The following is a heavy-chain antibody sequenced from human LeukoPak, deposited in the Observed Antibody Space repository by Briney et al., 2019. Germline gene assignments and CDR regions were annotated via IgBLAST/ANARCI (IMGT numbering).Heavy chain of an antibody. J-gene: IGHJ4*02. CDR2: TGDRGDYT. CDR1: GFTFTSYS. Sequence: GGSLRLSCAASGFTFTSYSMSWVRQAPGKGLEWVSGTGDRGDYTYYADSVKGRFTISRDSSKNTLFLQMNSLRAEDTALYFCARKAQYNGHYPLDYWGQGTLVTVSS. CDR3: ARKAQYNGHYPLDY. D-gene: IGHD1-7*01. V-gene: IGHV3-23*01.